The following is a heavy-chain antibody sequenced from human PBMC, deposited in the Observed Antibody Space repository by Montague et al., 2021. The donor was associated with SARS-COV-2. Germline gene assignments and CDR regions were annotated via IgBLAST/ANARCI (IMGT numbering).Heavy chain of an antibody. V-gene: IGHV3-23*03. Sequence: SLRLSCAASGFTFSSYAMSWVRQAPGKGLEWVSVIYSGGSSTYYADSVKSRFTISRDNSKNTLYLQMNSLRAEDTAVYYCAKDSSGWYVDYFDYWGQGTLVTVSS. D-gene: IGHD6-19*01. CDR3: AKDSSGWYVDYFDY. CDR2: IYSGGSST. CDR1: GFTFSSYA. J-gene: IGHJ4*02.